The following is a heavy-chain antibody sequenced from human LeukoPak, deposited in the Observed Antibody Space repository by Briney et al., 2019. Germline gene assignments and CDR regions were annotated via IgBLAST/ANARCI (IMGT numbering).Heavy chain of an antibody. CDR1: GGSISSGSYY. Sequence: SQTLSLTCTVSGGSISSGSYYWCWIRQPAGMGLEWIGRIYTSGSTNYNPSLKSRVTISVDKSKNQFSLKLSSVTAADTAVHYCARVSHDFWSGQDYYYYYMDVWGKGTTVTVSS. J-gene: IGHJ6*03. CDR2: IYTSGST. D-gene: IGHD3-3*01. V-gene: IGHV4-61*02. CDR3: ARVSHDFWSGQDYYYYYMDV.